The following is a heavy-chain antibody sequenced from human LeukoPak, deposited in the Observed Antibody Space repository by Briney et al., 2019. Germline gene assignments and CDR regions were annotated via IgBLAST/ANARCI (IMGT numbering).Heavy chain of an antibody. V-gene: IGHV3-21*01. J-gene: IGHJ4*02. Sequence: GGSLRLSCAASGFTFSSYAMNWARQAPGKGLEWVSSISSSSRYIYYADSVKGRFTISRDNAKNSLYLQMNSLRAEDTAVYYCARDPRQGWLRNCDYSGQGTLVTVSS. CDR1: GFTFSSYA. D-gene: IGHD5-24*01. CDR2: ISSSSRYI. CDR3: ARDPRQGWLRNCDY.